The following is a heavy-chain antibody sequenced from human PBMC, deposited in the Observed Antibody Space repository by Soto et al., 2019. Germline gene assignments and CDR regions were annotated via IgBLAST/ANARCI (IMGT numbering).Heavy chain of an antibody. Sequence: GESLKISCKGSGYSFTTYWIGWVRQMPGKGLEWMGRIDPGDSYSNYSPSFQGHVTISADKSISTAYLQWSSLKASDTAMYYCARLNSNYYYYGIDVWGHGTTVTVSS. CDR1: GYSFTTYW. CDR2: IDPGDSYS. D-gene: IGHD3-22*01. J-gene: IGHJ6*02. V-gene: IGHV5-10-1*01. CDR3: ARLNSNYYYYGIDV.